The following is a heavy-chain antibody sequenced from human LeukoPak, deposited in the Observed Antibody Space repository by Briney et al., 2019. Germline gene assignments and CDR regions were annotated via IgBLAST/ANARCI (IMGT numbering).Heavy chain of an antibody. CDR2: IKEDGSKT. V-gene: IGHV3-7*01. CDR1: GSRFNTYW. J-gene: IGHJ3*01. D-gene: IGHD2-15*01. Sequence: GGSLRLSCAASGSRFNTYWLSWVRQAPGKGLEWVADIKEDGSKTYYVDSLKGRLTISRDNAKNSLYLQMNSLRAEDTAVYYCARDSTLYCNDGTCHWGFDLWGQGTVVTVSS. CDR3: ARDSTLYCNDGTCHWGFDL.